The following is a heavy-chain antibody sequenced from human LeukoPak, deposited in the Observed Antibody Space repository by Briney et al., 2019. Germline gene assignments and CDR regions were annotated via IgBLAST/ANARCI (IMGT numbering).Heavy chain of an antibody. D-gene: IGHD3-22*01. V-gene: IGHV1-18*01. J-gene: IGHJ4*02. CDR2: ISAYNGNT. CDR1: GYTFTSYG. Sequence: VASVKVSCKASGYTFTSYGISWVRQAPGQGLEWMGWISAYNGNTNYAQKLQGRVTMTTGTSTSTAYMELRSLRSDDTAVYYCARGPYYDSSGYPDYWGQGTLVTVSS. CDR3: ARGPYYDSSGYPDY.